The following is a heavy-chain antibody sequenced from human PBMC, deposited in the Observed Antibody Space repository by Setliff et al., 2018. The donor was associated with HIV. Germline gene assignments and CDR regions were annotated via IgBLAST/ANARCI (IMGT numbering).Heavy chain of an antibody. Sequence: PSETLSLTCAVSGYSISSGYYWGWIRQPPGKGLEWIGSIYHSGSTYYNPSLKSRVTILVDTSKNQFSLKLSSVTAADTAVYYCARGYISGWYYFDYWGQGTLVTVSS. J-gene: IGHJ4*02. D-gene: IGHD6-19*01. CDR3: ARGYISGWYYFDY. V-gene: IGHV4-38-2*01. CDR2: IYHSGST. CDR1: GYSISSGYY.